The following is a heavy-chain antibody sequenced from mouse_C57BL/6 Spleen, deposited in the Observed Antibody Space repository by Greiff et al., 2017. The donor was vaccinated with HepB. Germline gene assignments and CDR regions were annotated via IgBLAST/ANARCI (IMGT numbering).Heavy chain of an antibody. CDR2: ISSGGSYT. CDR1: GFTFSSYG. V-gene: IGHV5-6*01. Sequence: EVQVVESGGDLVKPGGSLKLSCAASGFTFSSYGMSWVRQTPDKRLEWVATISSGGSYTYYPDSVKGRFTISRDNAKNTLYLKMSSLKSEDTAMYYCARDYSNYRGYFDVWGTGTTVTVSS. J-gene: IGHJ1*03. D-gene: IGHD2-5*01. CDR3: ARDYSNYRGYFDV.